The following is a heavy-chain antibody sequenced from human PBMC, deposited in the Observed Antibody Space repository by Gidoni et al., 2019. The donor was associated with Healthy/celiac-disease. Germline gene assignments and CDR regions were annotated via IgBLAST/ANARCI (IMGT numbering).Heavy chain of an antibody. Sequence: QLQLQESGPGLVKPSETLSLTCTVSGGSISSSSYYWGWIRQPPGKGLEWIGSIYYSGSTYYNPSLKSRVTISVDTSKNQFSLKLSCVTAADTAVYYCAITPQAVAPDYWGQGTLVTVSS. J-gene: IGHJ4*02. V-gene: IGHV4-39*01. D-gene: IGHD6-19*01. CDR3: AITPQAVAPDY. CDR1: GGSISSSSYY. CDR2: IYYSGST.